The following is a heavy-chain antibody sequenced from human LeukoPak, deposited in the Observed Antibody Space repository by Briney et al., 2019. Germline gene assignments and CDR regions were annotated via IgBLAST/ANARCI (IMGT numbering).Heavy chain of an antibody. CDR2: IYPRDSDT. CDR1: GYSFTTNW. CDR3: ARQGPSDC. Sequence: GESLKISCKTSGYSFTTNWIGWVRQMPVKGLEWMGIIYPRDSDTRYSPSFQGQVTISADKSINTAYLQWSSLKASDTAMYYCARQGPSDCWGQGTLVTVSS. J-gene: IGHJ4*02. V-gene: IGHV5-51*01.